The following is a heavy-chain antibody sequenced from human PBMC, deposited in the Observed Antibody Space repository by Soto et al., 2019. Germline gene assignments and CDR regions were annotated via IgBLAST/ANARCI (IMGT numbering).Heavy chain of an antibody. J-gene: IGHJ6*02. D-gene: IGHD2-2*01. V-gene: IGHV4-4*02. Sequence: SEALSLTCVVSGASISSGDWWSWVRQSPGKGLEWIAEVYHTGNTNFNPSLKSRVTLSVDQSKNQFSLNLNSVTAADTAVYYCARDRGVVPPGGGMDVWGQGITVTVSS. CDR3: ARDRGVVPPGGGMDV. CDR2: VYHTGNT. CDR1: GASISSGDW.